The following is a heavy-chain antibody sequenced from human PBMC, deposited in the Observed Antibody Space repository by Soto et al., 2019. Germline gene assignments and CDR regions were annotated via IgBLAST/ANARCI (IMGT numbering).Heavy chain of an antibody. J-gene: IGHJ1*01. V-gene: IGHV4-59*01. CDR3: ASSPGIAVAGTKYFQH. D-gene: IGHD6-19*01. CDR2: IYYSGST. CDR1: GGSISSYY. Sequence: SETLSLTCTVSGGSISSYYWSWIRQPPGKGLEWIGYIYYSGSTNYNPSLKSRVTISVDTSKNQFSLKLSSVTAADTAVYYCASSPGIAVAGTKYFQHWGQGTLVTVSS.